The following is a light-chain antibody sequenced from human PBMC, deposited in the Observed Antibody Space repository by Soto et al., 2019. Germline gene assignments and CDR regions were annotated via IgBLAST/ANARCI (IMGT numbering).Light chain of an antibody. Sequence: EIVLTQSPATLSLSPGERATLSCRASQSVNKYLAWYQQKPGQAPRLLIYNASNRATGIPVRFSGSGSGTDFTLTISSLEPEDFAVYYCQQRRNWPLTFGGGTKVEIK. CDR1: QSVNKY. J-gene: IGKJ4*01. V-gene: IGKV3-11*01. CDR2: NAS. CDR3: QQRRNWPLT.